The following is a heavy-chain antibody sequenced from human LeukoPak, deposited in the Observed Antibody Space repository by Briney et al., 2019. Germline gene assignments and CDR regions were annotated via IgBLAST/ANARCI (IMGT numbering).Heavy chain of an antibody. CDR1: GYTFTGYY. Sequence: ASVRVSCKASGYTFTGYYMHWVRQAPGQGLEWMGKINPSGGSTSYAQKFQGRATMTRDTSTSTVYMELSSLRSEGTAVYFCARERDYKFDYWGQGALVTVSS. J-gene: IGHJ4*02. CDR2: INPSGGST. D-gene: IGHD4-11*01. V-gene: IGHV1-46*01. CDR3: ARERDYKFDY.